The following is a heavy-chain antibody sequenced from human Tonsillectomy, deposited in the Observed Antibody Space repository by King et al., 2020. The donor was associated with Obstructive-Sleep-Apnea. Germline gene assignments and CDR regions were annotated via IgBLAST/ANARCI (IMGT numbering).Heavy chain of an antibody. Sequence: QLVQSGGGLIQPGGSLRLFCAASGFAFSSKTMHWVRQAPGKGLEWGAVICPSGGSALYGGSAAGRVYTSRDNSNNTLLLHMTPLRVEDTAVYFCAKEGQLGYYESWGQGTLVTVSS. V-gene: IGHV3-23*04. CDR3: AKEGQLGYYES. CDR2: ICPSGGSA. D-gene: IGHD3-22*01. CDR1: GFAFSSKT. J-gene: IGHJ4*02.